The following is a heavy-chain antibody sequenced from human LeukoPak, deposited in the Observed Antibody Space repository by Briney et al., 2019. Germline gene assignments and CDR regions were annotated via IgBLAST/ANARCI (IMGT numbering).Heavy chain of an antibody. CDR2: MNPNSGNT. Sequence: GSVKVSCKASGYTFTSYDINWVRQATGQGLEWMGSMNPNSGNTGYAQKFQGRVTMTRNTSISTAYMELSSLRSEDTAVYYCAKSSYYYDSSGYYYRNAFDIWGQGTMVTVSS. D-gene: IGHD3-22*01. V-gene: IGHV1-8*01. CDR1: GYTFTSYD. CDR3: AKSSYYYDSSGYYYRNAFDI. J-gene: IGHJ3*02.